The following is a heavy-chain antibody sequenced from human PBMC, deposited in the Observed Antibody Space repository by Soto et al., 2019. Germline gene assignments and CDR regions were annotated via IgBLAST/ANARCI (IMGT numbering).Heavy chain of an antibody. D-gene: IGHD3-10*02. CDR2: ISYDGSNT. J-gene: IGHJ6*02. V-gene: IGHV3-30-3*01. Sequence: GGSLRLSCAASGFTFSRFSMHWVRQAPGKGLTWVAVISYDGSNTHYAESVKGRFNISRDDSKNTVYLQMNNLRGEDSAVYYCARDHGMFLSYYYYGMDVWGQGTTVTVSS. CDR1: GFTFSRFS. CDR3: ARDHGMFLSYYYYGMDV.